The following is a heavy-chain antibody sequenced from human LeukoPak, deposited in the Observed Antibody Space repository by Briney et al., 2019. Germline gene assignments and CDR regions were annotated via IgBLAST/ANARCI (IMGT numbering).Heavy chain of an antibody. D-gene: IGHD2-2*01. Sequence: GGSLRLSCAASGFSFSRHDLYWVRQAPGKGLEWVAISSYDGNNQNYADSVKGRFSVSRDNSKNTLFLQMNSLRLEDTAIYYCAKVPTVYCSSTSCYVFDYWGQGTLVTVSS. V-gene: IGHV3-30-3*01. CDR2: SSYDGNNQ. CDR3: AKVPTVYCSSTSCYVFDY. CDR1: GFSFSRHD. J-gene: IGHJ4*02.